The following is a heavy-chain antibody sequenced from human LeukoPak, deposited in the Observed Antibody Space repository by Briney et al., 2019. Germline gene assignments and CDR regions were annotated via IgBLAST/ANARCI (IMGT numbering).Heavy chain of an antibody. J-gene: IGHJ6*04. CDR1: GGSISSYY. CDR3: ARILYKKGKWDGMDV. V-gene: IGHV4-4*07. Sequence: PSETLSLTCTVSGGSISSYYWSWIRQPAGKGLEWIGRIYTSGSTNYNPSLKSRVTISVDTSKNQFSLKLSSVTAADTAVYYCARILYKKGKWDGMDVWGKGTTVTVSS. D-gene: IGHD2-15*01. CDR2: IYTSGST.